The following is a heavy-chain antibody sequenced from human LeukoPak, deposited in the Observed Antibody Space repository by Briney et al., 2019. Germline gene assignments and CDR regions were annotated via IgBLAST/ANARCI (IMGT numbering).Heavy chain of an antibody. D-gene: IGHD6-19*01. Sequence: SETLSLTCTVSGGSMSPYHWGWIRQAPGKGLEWTGYIYYSGSTNYNPSLKSRVTISVDTSKNQFSLKLSSVTAADTAIYYCARAVSGRFDYWGQGTLVTVSS. CDR1: GGSMSPYH. CDR3: ARAVSGRFDY. V-gene: IGHV4-59*08. J-gene: IGHJ4*02. CDR2: IYYSGST.